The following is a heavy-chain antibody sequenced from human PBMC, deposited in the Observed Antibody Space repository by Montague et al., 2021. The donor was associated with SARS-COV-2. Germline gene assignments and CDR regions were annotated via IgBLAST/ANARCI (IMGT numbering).Heavy chain of an antibody. V-gene: IGHV3-74*03. CDR2: ITTDGSNI. J-gene: IGHJ4*02. Sequence: SLRLSCAASGYTFSSFWMHWVRQVPGKGLVWVSRITTDGSNIKYADSVKGRFTISRDNAKNTLYLQMNSLRADDTAIYYCSRQGYWGQGTVVTVSS. CDR3: SRQGY. CDR1: GYTFSSFW.